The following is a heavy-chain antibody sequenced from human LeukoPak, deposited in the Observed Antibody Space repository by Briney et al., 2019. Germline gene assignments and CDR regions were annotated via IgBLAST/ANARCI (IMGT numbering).Heavy chain of an antibody. D-gene: IGHD5-12*01. CDR2: IYYSGST. Sequence: SETLSLTCTVSGGSISSGDYYWSWIRQPPGKGLEWIGYIYYSGSTYYNPSLKSRVTISVDTSKNQFSLKLSSVTAADTAVYYCARDMGYRTFDYWGQGTTVTVSS. CDR3: ARDMGYRTFDY. J-gene: IGHJ4*02. CDR1: GGSISSGDYY. V-gene: IGHV4-30-4*01.